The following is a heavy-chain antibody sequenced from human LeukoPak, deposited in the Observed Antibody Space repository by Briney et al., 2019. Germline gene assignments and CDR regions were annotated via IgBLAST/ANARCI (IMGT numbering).Heavy chain of an antibody. CDR1: GGSISSYY. CDR3: ARLVVVAANGGYYFDY. Sequence: SETLSLTCTVSGGSISSYYWNWVRQPAGKGLEWIGRIYTSGSTNYNPSLKSRVTMSVDTSKNQFSLKLSSVTAADTAVYYCARLVVVAANGGYYFDYWGQGTLVTVSS. D-gene: IGHD2-15*01. CDR2: IYTSGST. J-gene: IGHJ4*02. V-gene: IGHV4-4*07.